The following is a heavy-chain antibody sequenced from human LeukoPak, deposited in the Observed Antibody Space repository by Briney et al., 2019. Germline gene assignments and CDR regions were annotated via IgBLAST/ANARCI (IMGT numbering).Heavy chain of an antibody. CDR3: ARSSGAYPDFDS. Sequence: ASVKVSCKASGYTFIGYYMHWVRQAPGQGLEWMGWINPDSGGTNYAQKFQGRVTMTRDTSINTAYMELSRLSSDDTAVYYCARSSGAYPDFDSWGQGTLVTVSS. J-gene: IGHJ4*02. CDR1: GYTFIGYY. V-gene: IGHV1-2*02. CDR2: INPDSGGT. D-gene: IGHD1-26*01.